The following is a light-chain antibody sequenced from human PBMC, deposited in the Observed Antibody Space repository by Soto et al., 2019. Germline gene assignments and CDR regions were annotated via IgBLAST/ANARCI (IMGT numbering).Light chain of an antibody. CDR3: QQYYSTPYT. CDR2: WAS. V-gene: IGKV4-1*01. CDR1: QSVLYISNNKNY. Sequence: DIVMTQSPDSLAVSLGERATINCKSSQSVLYISNNKNYLAWYQQKPGQPPKLLIYWASTRESGGPDRFSGSGSGTDFTLTISSLQAEDVAVYYCQQYYSTPYTVGQGTKLEIK. J-gene: IGKJ2*01.